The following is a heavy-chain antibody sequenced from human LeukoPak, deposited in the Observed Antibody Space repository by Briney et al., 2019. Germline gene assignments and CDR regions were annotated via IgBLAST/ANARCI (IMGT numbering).Heavy chain of an antibody. CDR2: ITNSGGST. Sequence: PGGSLRLACAASGFTFSSHAMHWVRQAPGRGLEYVSAITNSGGSTYYAISVKGRFTISRDNSKNTLYLQMNSLRAEDTAVYYCAKDLTGVNYCLDQWGQGTLVTVSS. V-gene: IGHV3-64*01. CDR1: GFTFSSHA. D-gene: IGHD1-7*01. J-gene: IGHJ4*02. CDR3: AKDLTGVNYCLDQ.